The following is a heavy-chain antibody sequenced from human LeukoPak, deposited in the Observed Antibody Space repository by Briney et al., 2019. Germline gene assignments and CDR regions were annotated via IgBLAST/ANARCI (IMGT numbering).Heavy chain of an antibody. V-gene: IGHV3-23*01. CDR1: VFTFSSYA. CDR2: ISGSGGRT. Sequence: GGSLRLSCAASVFTFSSYAMSWVRQAPGKGLEWVSAISGSGGRTYYEDSVKGRFTISRDNFKNTLYLQMNRLRAEDTAVYYCAKDDENYDILSGYYDYWGQGTLVTVSS. J-gene: IGHJ4*02. CDR3: AKDDENYDILSGYYDY. D-gene: IGHD3-9*01.